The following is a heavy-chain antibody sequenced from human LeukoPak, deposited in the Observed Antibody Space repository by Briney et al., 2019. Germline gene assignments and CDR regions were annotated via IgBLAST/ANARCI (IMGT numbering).Heavy chain of an antibody. CDR1: GYTFTGYY. V-gene: IGHV1-2*02. J-gene: IGHJ4*02. CDR3: ARDLLRIAAAGPGNGFDY. D-gene: IGHD6-13*01. CDR2: INPNSGGT. Sequence: GASVKVSCKASGYTFTGYYMHWVRQAPGQGLEWMGWINPNSGGTNYAQKFQGRVTMTRDTSISTAYMELSRLRSDDTAVYYCARDLLRIAAAGPGNGFDYWGQGTLVTVSS.